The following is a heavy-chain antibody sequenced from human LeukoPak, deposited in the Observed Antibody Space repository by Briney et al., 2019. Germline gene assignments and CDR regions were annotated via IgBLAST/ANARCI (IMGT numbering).Heavy chain of an antibody. V-gene: IGHV1-2*02. CDR1: GYTFTGYY. Sequence: VASVKVSCKASGYTFTGYYMHCVRQAPGQGLEWMGWINPNSGGTNYAQKFQGRVTMTRDTSISTAYMELSRLRSDDTAVYYCASTVFGVVITNYWGQGTLVTVSS. CDR2: INPNSGGT. D-gene: IGHD3-3*01. CDR3: ASTVFGVVITNY. J-gene: IGHJ4*02.